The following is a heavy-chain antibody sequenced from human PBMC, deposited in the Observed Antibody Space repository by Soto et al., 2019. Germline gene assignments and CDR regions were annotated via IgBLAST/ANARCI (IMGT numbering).Heavy chain of an antibody. V-gene: IGHV4-59*01. CDR1: VVSISHYY. CDR2: IFYSGNS. CDR3: ASHGDKWMIRPFES. D-gene: IGHD6-19*01. Sequence: PXETVSLTCSFSVVSISHYYWSCIRHSPGKGLEWIGFIFYSGNSNYNPSLKSRVSMSVDMSKNQFSLKLTYVTAADTAMYYCASHGDKWMIRPFESWGQGTLVSVSS. J-gene: IGHJ4*02.